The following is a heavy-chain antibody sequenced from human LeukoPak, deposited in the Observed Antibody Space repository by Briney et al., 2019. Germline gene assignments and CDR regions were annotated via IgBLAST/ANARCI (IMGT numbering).Heavy chain of an antibody. CDR1: GYSFSNYW. Sequence: GESLKISCKGSGYSFSNYWIGWVRQMPGKGLEWMGIIYSGDSDTRYSPSFQGQVTISADKSISTAYLQWSSLKASDTAMYYCARLGGFGYCSSTSCPRVPYYYGMDVWGQGTTVTVS. J-gene: IGHJ6*02. CDR3: ARLGGFGYCSSTSCPRVPYYYGMDV. CDR2: IYSGDSDT. V-gene: IGHV5-51*01. D-gene: IGHD2-2*01.